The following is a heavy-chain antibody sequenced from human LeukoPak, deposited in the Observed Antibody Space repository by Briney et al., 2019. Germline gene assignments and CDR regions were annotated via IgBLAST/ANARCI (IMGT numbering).Heavy chain of an antibody. CDR1: GGSFSGYY. V-gene: IGHV4-34*01. J-gene: IGHJ5*02. Sequence: KSSETLSLTCAVYGGSFSGYYWSWIRQPPGKGLEWIGEINHSGSTNYNPSLKSRVTISVDTSKNQFSLKLSSVTAADTAVYYCARRQKYGDYAVWFDPWGQGTLVIVSS. D-gene: IGHD2-21*02. CDR2: INHSGST. CDR3: ARRQKYGDYAVWFDP.